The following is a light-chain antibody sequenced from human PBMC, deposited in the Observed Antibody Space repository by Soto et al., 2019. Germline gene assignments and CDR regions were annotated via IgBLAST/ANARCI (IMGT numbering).Light chain of an antibody. CDR1: QGISSY. CDR2: GAS. V-gene: IGKV1-9*01. Sequence: DIQLTQSTSFLSASVGDRVTITCRASQGISSYLAWYHQRPGKAPKLLIYGASTLQSGVPSRFSGSGSGTEFTLTISRLQPEDFTTYYCQQFNSYTLTFGGGTKVEIK. J-gene: IGKJ4*01. CDR3: QQFNSYTLT.